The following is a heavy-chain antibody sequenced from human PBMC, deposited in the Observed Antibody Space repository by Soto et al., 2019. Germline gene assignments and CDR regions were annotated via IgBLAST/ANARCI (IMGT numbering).Heavy chain of an antibody. CDR3: ARDVAMPGESDRFDQ. V-gene: IGHV4-4*07. J-gene: IGHJ4*02. D-gene: IGHD2-2*01. Sequence: QVQLQESGPGLVKPSETLSLTCTVSGGSISSYYWSWIRQPAGKGLEWIGRIYTSGSTNYNPSLKSRVTMSVDGSKNQFSLMLTSVTAADTAIYYCARDVAMPGESDRFDQWGQGTLVTVSS. CDR2: IYTSGST. CDR1: GGSISSYY.